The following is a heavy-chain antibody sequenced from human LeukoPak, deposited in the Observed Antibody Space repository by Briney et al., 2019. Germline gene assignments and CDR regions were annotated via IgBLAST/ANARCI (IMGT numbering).Heavy chain of an antibody. Sequence: PGGSPRLSCAASGFTFSSYWMRWVRQAPGKRLGWVSNIKQDGSEKYYVDSVKGRFTISRDNAKNSLYLQMNSLRAEDTVVYYCAKVTSGDDTRDYWGQGTLVTVSS. J-gene: IGHJ4*02. D-gene: IGHD5-12*01. CDR2: IKQDGSEK. CDR1: GFTFSSYW. CDR3: AKVTSGDDTRDY. V-gene: IGHV3-7*05.